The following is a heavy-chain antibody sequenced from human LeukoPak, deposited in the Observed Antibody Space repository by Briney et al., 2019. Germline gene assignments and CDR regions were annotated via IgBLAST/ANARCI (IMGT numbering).Heavy chain of an antibody. V-gene: IGHV3-48*03. CDR1: GFTFSSYE. Sequence: PGGSLRLSCAASGFTFSSYEMNWVRQAPGKGLEWVSYISSSGSTIYYADSVKDRFTISRDNAKNSLYLQMNSLRADDTAVYYCARHRSGGSQDDAFDIWGQGTLVTVSS. CDR3: ARHRSGGSQDDAFDI. J-gene: IGHJ3*02. CDR2: ISSSGSTI. D-gene: IGHD2-15*01.